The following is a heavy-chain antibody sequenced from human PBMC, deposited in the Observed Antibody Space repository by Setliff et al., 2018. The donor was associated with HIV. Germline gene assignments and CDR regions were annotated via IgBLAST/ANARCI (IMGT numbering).Heavy chain of an antibody. CDR1: GYTFPSYY. CDR3: ARDTPGYLGSYYSDY. D-gene: IGHD1-26*01. Sequence: ASVKVSCKASGYTFPSYYINWVRQAPGQRLEWMGWINAGNGNTKYSQKFQGRVTITGDTSTKTAYMELSSLRSEDTAVYYCARDTPGYLGSYYSDYWGQGTLVTVSS. J-gene: IGHJ4*02. CDR2: INAGNGNT. V-gene: IGHV1-3*01.